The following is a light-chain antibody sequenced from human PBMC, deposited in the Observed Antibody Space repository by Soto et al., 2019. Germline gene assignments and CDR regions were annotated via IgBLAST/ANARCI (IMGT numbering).Light chain of an antibody. CDR1: QNISVW. J-gene: IGKJ2*01. Sequence: DIQMTQSPSTLSASVGDGVTITCRASQNISVWWAWYQQRPGKAPKFLIYDASNLETGVSSRFIGSGSGTEFTLTIRSLQPDDFATYSGQQDDSSSPTFGQGAELEIK. CDR2: DAS. CDR3: QQDDSSSPT. V-gene: IGKV1-5*01.